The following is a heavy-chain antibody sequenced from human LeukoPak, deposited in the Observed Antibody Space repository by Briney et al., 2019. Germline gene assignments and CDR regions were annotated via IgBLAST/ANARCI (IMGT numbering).Heavy chain of an antibody. CDR3: ARIVVVVAAGPNWFDP. J-gene: IGHJ5*02. D-gene: IGHD2-15*01. Sequence: SGPTLVKPTQTLTLTCTFSGFSLSTSGVGVGWIRQPPGKALEWLALIYWNDDKRYSPSLKSRLTITKDTSKNQVVLTMTNMDPVDTAIYYCARIVVVVAAGPNWFDPWGQGTLVAVSS. V-gene: IGHV2-5*01. CDR2: IYWNDDK. CDR1: GFSLSTSGVG.